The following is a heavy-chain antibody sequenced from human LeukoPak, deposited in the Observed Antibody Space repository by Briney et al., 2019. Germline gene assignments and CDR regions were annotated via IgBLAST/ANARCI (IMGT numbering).Heavy chain of an antibody. D-gene: IGHD3-10*01. V-gene: IGHV4-4*08. CDR1: GGSISTYY. Sequence: PSETLSLTCTVSGGSISTYYWSWIRQPPGKGLEWIGYIYHSGSTNYNPSLKSRVTISVDTSKNQFSLKLSSVTAADTAVYYCARSYYGSGSYTPSYFDYWGQGTLVTVSS. J-gene: IGHJ4*02. CDR3: ARSYYGSGSYTPSYFDY. CDR2: IYHSGST.